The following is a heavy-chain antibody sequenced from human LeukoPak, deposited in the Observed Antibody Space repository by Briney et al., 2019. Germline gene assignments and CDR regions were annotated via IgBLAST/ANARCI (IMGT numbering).Heavy chain of an antibody. CDR3: ARDGRWLQLERLRKYYYYYYGMDV. V-gene: IGHV4-34*01. D-gene: IGHD5-24*01. Sequence: SETLSLTCAVYGGSFSGYYWSWIRQPPGKGLEWIGEINHSGSTNYNPSLKSRVTISVDTSKNQFSLKLSSVTAADTAVYYCARDGRWLQLERLRKYYYYYYGMDVWGQGTTVTVSS. CDR2: INHSGST. J-gene: IGHJ6*02. CDR1: GGSFSGYY.